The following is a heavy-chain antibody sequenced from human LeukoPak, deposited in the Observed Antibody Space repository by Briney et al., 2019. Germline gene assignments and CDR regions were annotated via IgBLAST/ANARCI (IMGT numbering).Heavy chain of an antibody. D-gene: IGHD3-3*01. CDR2: INHSGST. CDR1: GGSFSGYY. CDR3: ASKYYDFWSGYSANNWFDP. J-gene: IGHJ5*02. Sequence: PSETLSLTCAVYGGSFSGYYWSWIRQPPGKGLEWIGEINHSGSTNYNPSLKSRVTISVDTSKNQLSLKLSSVTAADTAVYYCASKYYDFWSGYSANNWFDPWGQGTLVTVSS. V-gene: IGHV4-34*01.